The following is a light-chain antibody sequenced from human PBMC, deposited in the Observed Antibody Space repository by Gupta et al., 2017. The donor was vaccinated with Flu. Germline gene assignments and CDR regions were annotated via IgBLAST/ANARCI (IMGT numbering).Light chain of an antibody. V-gene: IGLV2-14*01. Sequence: QSALTQPASVSGSPGQSLTISCTGTSSDVGGYNYVSWYQQHAGKAPKLMIYEVSNRPSGVSNRFSGSKSGNTASLTISGLQAEDEADYYCSSYTTSTTLGGVFGTGTKVSVL. CDR2: EVS. CDR3: SSYTTSTTLGGV. J-gene: IGLJ1*01. CDR1: SSDVGGYNY.